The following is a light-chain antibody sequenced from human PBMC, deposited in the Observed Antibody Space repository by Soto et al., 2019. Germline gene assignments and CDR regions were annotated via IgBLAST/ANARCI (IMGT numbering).Light chain of an antibody. J-gene: IGKJ1*01. Sequence: EIVMTQSASTLSVSPGEGATLSCRASQSVSTDLAWYRQKPGQAPRLLIYGASTRATGIPARFSGSGSGTEFTLTISSLQSEDFAVYYCQQRSSWPRTFGQGTKVDIK. CDR2: GAS. V-gene: IGKV3-15*01. CDR1: QSVSTD. CDR3: QQRSSWPRT.